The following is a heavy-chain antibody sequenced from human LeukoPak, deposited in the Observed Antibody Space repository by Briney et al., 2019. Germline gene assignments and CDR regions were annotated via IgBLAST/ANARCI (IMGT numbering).Heavy chain of an antibody. CDR2: IIPLLGIT. CDR3: ARSGYCSGGTCYGGGWFDP. V-gene: IGHV1-69*02. Sequence: SVKVSCKASGGTFSTYSINWVRQAPGQGLESMGRIIPLLGITNYAQNFQGRVTITADKSTSTAYMELSSLGSEDTAVYYCARSGYCSGGTCYGGGWFDPWGQGTLVTVSS. CDR1: GGTFSTYS. J-gene: IGHJ5*02. D-gene: IGHD2-15*01.